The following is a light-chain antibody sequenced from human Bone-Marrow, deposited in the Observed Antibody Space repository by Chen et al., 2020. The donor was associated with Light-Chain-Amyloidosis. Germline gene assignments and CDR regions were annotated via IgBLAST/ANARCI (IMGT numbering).Light chain of an antibody. J-gene: IGLJ3*02. Sequence: YVLTQPSSVSVAPGQTPTIACGGNNIGSTSVHWYQQTPGQAPLLVVYDDSDRPSGIPERLSGSNAGKTATLTISRVEAGDEADYYCQVWDRSSDRPVFGGGTKLTVL. CDR3: QVWDRSSDRPV. CDR1: NIGSTS. V-gene: IGLV3-21*02. CDR2: DDS.